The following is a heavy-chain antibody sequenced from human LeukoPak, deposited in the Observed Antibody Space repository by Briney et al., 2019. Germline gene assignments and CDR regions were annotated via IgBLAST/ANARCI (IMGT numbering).Heavy chain of an antibody. D-gene: IGHD5-18*01. J-gene: IGHJ5*02. CDR3: ARADTQLPDR. CDR2: IYYSGST. Sequence: SETLSLTCTVSGGSITPYFWNWIRQPPGKGLEWIGYIYYSGSTNYNPSLKSRVTISVDTSKNQVSLRLRSVTAADTAVYYCARADTQLPDRWGQGTLVIVSS. V-gene: IGHV4-59*01. CDR1: GGSITPYF.